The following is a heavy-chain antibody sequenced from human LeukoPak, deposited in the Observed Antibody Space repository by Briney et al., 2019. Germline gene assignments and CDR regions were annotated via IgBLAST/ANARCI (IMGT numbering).Heavy chain of an antibody. CDR2: IYYSGNT. J-gene: IGHJ5*02. CDR1: GGSISSYY. CDR3: ARDTLWFGELSGWFDP. V-gene: IGHV4-59*12. D-gene: IGHD3-10*01. Sequence: SETLSLTCTVSGGSISSYYWSWIRQPPGKGLEWIGYIYYSGNTNYNPSLKSRVTISVDTSKNQFSLKLTSVTAADTAVYYCARDTLWFGELSGWFDPWGQGTLVTVSS.